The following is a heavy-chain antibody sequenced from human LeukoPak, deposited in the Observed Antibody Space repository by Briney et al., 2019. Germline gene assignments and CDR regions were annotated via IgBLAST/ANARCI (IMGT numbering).Heavy chain of an antibody. CDR3: ASYSGNHGNANAGAFDI. V-gene: IGHV4-59*01. CDR2: IYYSGST. D-gene: IGHD1-26*01. Sequence: SETLSLTCTVSGGSISSYYWSWIRQPPGKGLEWIGYIYYSGSTNYNPSLKSRVTISVDTSKNQFSLKLSSVTAADTAVYYCASYSGNHGNANAGAFDIWGQGTMVTVSS. J-gene: IGHJ3*02. CDR1: GGSISSYY.